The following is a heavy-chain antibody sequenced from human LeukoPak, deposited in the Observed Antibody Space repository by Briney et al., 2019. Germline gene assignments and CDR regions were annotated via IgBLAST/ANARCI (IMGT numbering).Heavy chain of an antibody. Sequence: GGTLRLSCAASGFTFSSYGMSWVRQDPGKGLEWVSAISGSGGSTYYADSVKGRFTISRDNAKNSLYPQMNSLRAEDTALYYCARKNYYESSGYVDAFDIWGQGTMVTVSS. V-gene: IGHV3-23*01. CDR1: GFTFSSYG. D-gene: IGHD3-22*01. CDR3: ARKNYYESSGYVDAFDI. CDR2: ISGSGGST. J-gene: IGHJ3*02.